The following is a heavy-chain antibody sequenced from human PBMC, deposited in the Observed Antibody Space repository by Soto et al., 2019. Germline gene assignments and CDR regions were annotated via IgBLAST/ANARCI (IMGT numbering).Heavy chain of an antibody. CDR3: ARDSTWIPYYHYGMDV. CDR1: GFSVSSNY. Sequence: PGGSLRLSCAASGFSVSSNYMSWVRQAPGKGLEWVSVIYSGGNTHYAHSVKGRFTISRDNSKNTLYLQMNSLRAEDTAVYYCARDSTWIPYYHYGMDVWGQGTTVNVSS. CDR2: IYSGGNT. V-gene: IGHV3-53*01. D-gene: IGHD5-18*01. J-gene: IGHJ6*02.